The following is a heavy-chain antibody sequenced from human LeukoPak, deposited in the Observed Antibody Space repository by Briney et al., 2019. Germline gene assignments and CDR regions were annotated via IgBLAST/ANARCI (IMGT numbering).Heavy chain of an antibody. Sequence: GGSLRLSCAASGFTFSDYYMSWIRQAPGKGLEWVSYISSSGSTIYYADSVKGRFTISRDNAKNSLYLQMNSLRAEDTAVYYCARDVVGARWGPYYFDYWGQGTLVTVSS. V-gene: IGHV3-11*01. CDR2: ISSSGSTI. CDR1: GFTFSDYY. CDR3: ARDVVGARWGPYYFDY. D-gene: IGHD1-26*01. J-gene: IGHJ4*02.